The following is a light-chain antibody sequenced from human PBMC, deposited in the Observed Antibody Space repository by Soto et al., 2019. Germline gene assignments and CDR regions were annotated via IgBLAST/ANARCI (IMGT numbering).Light chain of an antibody. Sequence: QSALTQPPSASGSPGQSVTISCTGTSSDVGGYNYVSWYQQHPGKAPKFMIYEVSKRPSGVPDRFSGSKAGNTASLTVSGLQADDEADYYCSSYAGSTVFYVFGTGTKLTVL. CDR3: SSYAGSTVFYV. CDR1: SSDVGGYNY. V-gene: IGLV2-8*01. J-gene: IGLJ1*01. CDR2: EVS.